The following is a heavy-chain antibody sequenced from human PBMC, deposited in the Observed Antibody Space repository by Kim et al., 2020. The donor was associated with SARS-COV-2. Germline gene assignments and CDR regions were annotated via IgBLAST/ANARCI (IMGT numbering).Heavy chain of an antibody. CDR1: GFTFSDYA. J-gene: IGHJ4*02. Sequence: GGSLRLSCAASGFTFSDYAMSWVRQTAGKGLEWVSGIGGSGGSTYYADSVKGRFTISRDNSKNTLYLQMNSLRAEDTAVYYCAKDRQWLIFDYWGQGTLVTVSA. D-gene: IGHD6-19*01. CDR3: AKDRQWLIFDY. CDR2: IGGSGGST. V-gene: IGHV3-23*01.